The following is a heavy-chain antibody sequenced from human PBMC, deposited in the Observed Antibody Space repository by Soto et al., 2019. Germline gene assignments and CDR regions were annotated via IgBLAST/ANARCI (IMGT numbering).Heavy chain of an antibody. CDR2: ISGSGGST. CDR1: GFTFNKYP. J-gene: IGHJ4*02. CDR3: AKNVWVSVYVDY. D-gene: IGHD3-22*01. V-gene: IGHV3-23*01. Sequence: GGSLRLSCADSGFTFNKYPMSWVRQAPGKGLEWVSAISGSGGSTYYADSVKGRSTISRDNSKNTLYLQMNSLRAEDTAVYYCAKNVWVSVYVDYWGQGT.